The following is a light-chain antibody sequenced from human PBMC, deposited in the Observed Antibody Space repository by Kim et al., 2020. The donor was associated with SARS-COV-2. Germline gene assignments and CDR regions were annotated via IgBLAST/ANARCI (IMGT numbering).Light chain of an antibody. Sequence: QSVLTQPPSASGTPGQRVTISCSGSSSNIGSNTVNWYQQLPGTAPKLLIYSNNQRPSGVPDRFSGSKSGTSASLAISGLQSEDEADYYCEAWDDSLNGWVFGGGTLLTVL. V-gene: IGLV1-44*01. CDR1: SSNIGSNT. CDR2: SNN. CDR3: EAWDDSLNGWV. J-gene: IGLJ3*02.